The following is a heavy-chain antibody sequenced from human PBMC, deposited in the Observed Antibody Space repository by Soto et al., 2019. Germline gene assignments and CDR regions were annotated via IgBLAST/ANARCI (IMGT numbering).Heavy chain of an antibody. CDR1: GFTFTNYG. D-gene: IGHD6-19*01. CDR3: ARDGYSSGWYSSYGMDV. V-gene: IGHV3-33*01. J-gene: IGHJ6*02. CDR2: IYYDGSNK. Sequence: QVQLVESGGGVVQTGRSLRLSCAASGFTFTNYGMHWVRQAPGKGLEWVAVIYYDGSNKYYADSVKGRFTISRDSSKNTLDLQMNSLRAEDTAVYYCARDGYSSGWYSSYGMDVWGQGTTVTVSS.